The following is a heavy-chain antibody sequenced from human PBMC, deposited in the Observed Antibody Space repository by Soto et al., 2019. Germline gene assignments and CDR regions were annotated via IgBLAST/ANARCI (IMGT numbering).Heavy chain of an antibody. D-gene: IGHD3-10*01. CDR2: LSYDGTNE. Sequence: QVQLVESGGGVVQPGRSLRLSCAASGFTFTDYGMHWIRQAPGKGLEWVAVLSYDGTNEFYGDSVKGRFTISRDNSKNTVYLQMNSLRAEDTAVYYCAKWFGEPYYYYFFMDVWGKGTTVTVSS. CDR1: GFTFTDYG. J-gene: IGHJ6*03. V-gene: IGHV3-33*06. CDR3: AKWFGEPYYYYFFMDV.